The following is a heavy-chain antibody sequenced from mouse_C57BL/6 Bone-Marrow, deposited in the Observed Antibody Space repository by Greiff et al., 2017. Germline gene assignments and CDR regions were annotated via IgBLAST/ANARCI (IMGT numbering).Heavy chain of an antibody. J-gene: IGHJ4*01. CDR1: GYTFTSYW. Sequence: QVQLQQPGAELVKPGASVKMSCKASGYTFTSYWITWVKQRPGQGLEWIGDIYPGSGSTNYNEKFKSKATLTVDTSSSTAYMQLSSLTSEDSAVYYCARPGYYGSSYYAMDYWGQGTSVTVSS. CDR3: ARPGYYGSSYYAMDY. V-gene: IGHV1-55*01. CDR2: IYPGSGST. D-gene: IGHD1-1*01.